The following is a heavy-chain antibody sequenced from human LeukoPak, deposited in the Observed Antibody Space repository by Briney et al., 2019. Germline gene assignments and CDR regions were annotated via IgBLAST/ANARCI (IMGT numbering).Heavy chain of an antibody. Sequence: ASVKVSCKASGYTFTSYGISWVRQAPGQGLEWMGWISAYNGNTNYAQKLQGRVTMTTDTSTSTAYMELRSLRSDDTAVYYCAKDPSLSAPVYYDSTRNWFDPWGQGTLVTVSS. D-gene: IGHD3-22*01. V-gene: IGHV1-18*01. J-gene: IGHJ5*02. CDR1: GYTFTSYG. CDR3: AKDPSLSAPVYYDSTRNWFDP. CDR2: ISAYNGNT.